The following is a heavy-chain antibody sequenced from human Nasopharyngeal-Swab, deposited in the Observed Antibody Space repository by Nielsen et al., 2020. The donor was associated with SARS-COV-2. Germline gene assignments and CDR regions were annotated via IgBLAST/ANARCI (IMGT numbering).Heavy chain of an antibody. CDR1: GYSFTSYW. J-gene: IGHJ3*02. CDR3: AGLAPSFGEISRKAFNI. D-gene: IGHD1-14*01. CDR2: IYPGDSDT. Sequence: GGSLRLSCKGSGYSFTSYWIGWVRQMPGKGLEWMGIIYPGDSDTRYSPSFQGQVTISADKSISTAYLRWSSLKASDTAMYYCAGLAPSFGEISRKAFNIWAKGQWSPSPQ. V-gene: IGHV5-51*01.